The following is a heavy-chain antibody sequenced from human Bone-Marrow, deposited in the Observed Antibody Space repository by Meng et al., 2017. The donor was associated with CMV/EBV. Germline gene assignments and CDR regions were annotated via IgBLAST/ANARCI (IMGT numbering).Heavy chain of an antibody. J-gene: IGHJ4*02. CDR3: ARVSGGWYFRPPTTGFDY. Sequence: ASVKVSCKASGYTFTGYYMHWVRQAPGQGLEWMGWINPNSGGTNYAQKLQGRVTMTTDTSTSTAYMELRSLRSDDTAVYYCARVSGGWYFRPPTTGFDYWGQGTLVAFSS. CDR1: GYTFTGYY. CDR2: INPNSGGT. D-gene: IGHD6-19*01. V-gene: IGHV1-2*02.